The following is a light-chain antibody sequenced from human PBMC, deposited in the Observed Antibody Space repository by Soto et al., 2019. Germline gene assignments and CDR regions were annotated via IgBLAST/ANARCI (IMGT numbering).Light chain of an antibody. J-gene: IGKJ1*01. CDR1: QPISDY. CDR2: TAS. Sequence: DIQMTQSPSSLSASVGERVTITCRTSQPISDYLNWYQQKPGKAPTLLIYTASNLQSGVPSRFSGSGSGTHFTLTISSLQPEDFATYYCQQHYNTPRTFGQGTKVEIK. CDR3: QQHYNTPRT. V-gene: IGKV1-39*01.